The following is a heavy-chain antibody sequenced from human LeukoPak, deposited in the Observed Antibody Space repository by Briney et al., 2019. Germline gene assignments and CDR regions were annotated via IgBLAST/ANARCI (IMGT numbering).Heavy chain of an antibody. D-gene: IGHD2-2*01. CDR1: GYTFTSYY. CDR3: ARSDSIVVVPVWAFDI. V-gene: IGHV1-46*01. Sequence: ASVKVSCKASGYTFTSYYMHWVRQAPGQGLEWMGIINPSGGSTSYAQKFQGRVTMTRDTSTSTVYMELTRLRSDDTAVYFCARSDSIVVVPVWAFDIWGQGTMVTVSS. CDR2: INPSGGST. J-gene: IGHJ3*02.